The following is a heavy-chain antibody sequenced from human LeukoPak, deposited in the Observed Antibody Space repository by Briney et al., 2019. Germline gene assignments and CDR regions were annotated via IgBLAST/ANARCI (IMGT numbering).Heavy chain of an antibody. V-gene: IGHV3-30-3*01. Sequence: GGSLRLSCAASGFTFSNYAMHWVRQAPGKGLEWVTLVSYDGSNKYYADSVKGRFTISRDNSKNTLYLQMNSLRAEDTAVYYCAKEGFDSWGQGTLVTVSS. CDR1: GFTFSNYA. CDR3: AKEGFDS. CDR2: VSYDGSNK. J-gene: IGHJ4*02.